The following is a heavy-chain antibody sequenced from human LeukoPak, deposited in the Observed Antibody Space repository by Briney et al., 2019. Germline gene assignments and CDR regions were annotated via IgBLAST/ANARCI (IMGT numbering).Heavy chain of an antibody. CDR2: ISGGGST. CDR3: AKVLPIYFSPSSRFDP. V-gene: IGHV3-23*01. CDR1: GFTFSSYG. D-gene: IGHD3-3*01. Sequence: GGSLRLSCAASGFTFSSYGMSWVRQAPGKGLEWVSAISGGGSTYYADSVKGRFTISRDNSKNTLYLQMHSLRAEDTAVYYCAKVLPIYFSPSSRFDPWGQGTLVTVSS. J-gene: IGHJ5*02.